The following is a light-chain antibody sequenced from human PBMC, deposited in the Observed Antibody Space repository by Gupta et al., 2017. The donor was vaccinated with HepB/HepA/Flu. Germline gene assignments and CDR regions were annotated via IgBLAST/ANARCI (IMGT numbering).Light chain of an antibody. CDR3: SSYTSSSTPHVV. CDR2: GVS. Sequence: QSALTQPASVSGSPGQSITISCTGTSSDVGGYNYVSWYQQHPGKAPKLMIYGVSNRPSGVSHRFSGSKSGNTASLTISGLQAEDEADYYCSSYTSSSTPHVVFGGGTKLTVL. V-gene: IGLV2-14*01. CDR1: SSDVGGYNY. J-gene: IGLJ2*01.